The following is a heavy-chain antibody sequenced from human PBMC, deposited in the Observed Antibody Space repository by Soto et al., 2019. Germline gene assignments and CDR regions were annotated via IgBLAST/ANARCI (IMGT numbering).Heavy chain of an antibody. CDR3: ARLLTPYYSYGMDV. V-gene: IGHV1-69*01. D-gene: IGHD1-20*01. CDR1: GGTFSSYA. J-gene: IGHJ6*02. Sequence: QVQLVQSGAEVKKPGSSVKVSCKASGGTFSSYAISWVRQAPGQGLEWMGGIIPIFGTANYAQKFQGRVTITADESTSTAYLELSSLRSEDTAVYYCARLLTPYYSYGMDVWGQGTTVTVSS. CDR2: IIPIFGTA.